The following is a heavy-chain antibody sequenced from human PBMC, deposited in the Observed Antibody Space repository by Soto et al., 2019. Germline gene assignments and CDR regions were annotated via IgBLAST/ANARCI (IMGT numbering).Heavy chain of an antibody. V-gene: IGHV4-31*03. CDR2: IYYSGST. CDR3: ARVYCTNGVCYSDDAFDI. CDR1: GGSISSGGYY. J-gene: IGHJ3*02. Sequence: PSETLSLTCTVSGGSISSGGYYWSWIRQHPGKGLEWIGYIYYSGSTYYKPSLKSRVTISVDTSKNQFSLKLSSVTAADTAVYYCARVYCTNGVCYSDDAFDIWGQGTMVTVSS. D-gene: IGHD2-8*01.